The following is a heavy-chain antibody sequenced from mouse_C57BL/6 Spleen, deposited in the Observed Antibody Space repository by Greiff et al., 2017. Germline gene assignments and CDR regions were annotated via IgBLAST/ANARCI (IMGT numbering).Heavy chain of an antibody. CDR3: ARGLSSYFDD. V-gene: IGHV3-6*01. Sequence: EVQRVESGPGLVKPSQSLSLTCSVTGYSITSGYYWNWIRQFPGNKLEWMGYISYDGSNNYNPSLKNRISITRDTSKNQLFLKLNSVTTEDTAPYYCARGLSSYFDDWGQGTTLTVSS. D-gene: IGHD6-1*01. CDR2: ISYDGSN. J-gene: IGHJ2*01. CDR1: GYSITSGYY.